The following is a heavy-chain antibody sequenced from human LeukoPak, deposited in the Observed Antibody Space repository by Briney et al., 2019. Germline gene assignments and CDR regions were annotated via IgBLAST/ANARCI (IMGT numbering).Heavy chain of an antibody. V-gene: IGHV3-69-1*01. CDR3: AKDRKAGRYCSGGSCLLFDS. J-gene: IGHJ4*02. Sequence: PGGSLRLSCAASGFTFSSYSMNWVRQAPGKGLEWVATMTSSNTIYYADSVKGRFTISRDNSKNTLYLQMNSLRAEDTAVYYCAKDRKAGRYCSGGSCLLFDSWGQGTLVTVSS. D-gene: IGHD2-15*01. CDR1: GFTFSSYS. CDR2: MTSSNTI.